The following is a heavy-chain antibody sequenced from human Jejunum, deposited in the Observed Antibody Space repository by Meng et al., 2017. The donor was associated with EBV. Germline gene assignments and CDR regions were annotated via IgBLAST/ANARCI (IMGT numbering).Heavy chain of an antibody. D-gene: IGHD3-16*01. CDR2: ILHAGNT. CDR1: GDSIISTDTW. V-gene: IGHV4-4*02. J-gene: IGHJ4*02. Sequence: QGRLQGSCPRLVKPSGTLSLTCGVSGDSIISTDTWSSWVRQPPGKGLEWIGEILHAGNTNYNPSLKSQVTMSVDTSKNQFSLNLSSVTAEDSAVYYCARGSHYTWDVWGQGTLVTVSS. CDR3: ARGSHYTWDV.